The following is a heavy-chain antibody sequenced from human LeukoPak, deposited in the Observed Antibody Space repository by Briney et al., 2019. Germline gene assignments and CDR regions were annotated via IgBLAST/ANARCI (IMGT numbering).Heavy chain of an antibody. J-gene: IGHJ4*02. CDR3: ARAGGDTAMDLYFDY. CDR1: GFTVSSNY. V-gene: IGHV3-53*01. CDR2: IYSGGST. D-gene: IGHD5-18*01. Sequence: TGGSLRLSCAASGFTVSSNYMSWVRQAPGKGLEWVSVIYSGGSTYYADSVKGRFTISRDNSKNTLYLQMNSLRAEDTAVYYCARAGGDTAMDLYFDYWGQRTLVTVSS.